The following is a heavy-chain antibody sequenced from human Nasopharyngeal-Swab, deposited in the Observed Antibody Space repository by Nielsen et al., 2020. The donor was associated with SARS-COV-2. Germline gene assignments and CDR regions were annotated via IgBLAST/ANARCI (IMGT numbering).Heavy chain of an antibody. V-gene: IGHV3-30-3*01. CDR3: ARVYSSSWVDLDY. D-gene: IGHD6-13*01. CDR2: ISYDGSNK. Sequence: GESLKISCAASGFTFSSYAMHWVRQAPGKGLEWVAVISYDGSNKYYADSVKGRFTISRDNSKNTLYLQMNSLRAEDTAVYYCARVYSSSWVDLDYWGQGTLVTVSS. J-gene: IGHJ4*02. CDR1: GFTFSSYA.